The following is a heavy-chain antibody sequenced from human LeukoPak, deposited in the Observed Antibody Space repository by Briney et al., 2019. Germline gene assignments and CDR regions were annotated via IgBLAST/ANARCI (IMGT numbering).Heavy chain of an antibody. J-gene: IGHJ4*02. CDR2: ISGSGGST. Sequence: GGSLRLSCAASGFTFSNCAMSWVRQAPGKGLEWVSAISGSGGSTYYADSVKGRFTISRDNSKNTLYLQMNSLRAEDTAVYYCAKDLEDSSSWFNKGVFDYWGQGTLVTVSS. D-gene: IGHD6-13*01. CDR3: AKDLEDSSSWFNKGVFDY. V-gene: IGHV3-23*01. CDR1: GFTFSNCA.